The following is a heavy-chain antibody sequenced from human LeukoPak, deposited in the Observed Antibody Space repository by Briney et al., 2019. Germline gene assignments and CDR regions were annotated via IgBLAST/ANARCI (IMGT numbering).Heavy chain of an antibody. J-gene: IGHJ4*02. V-gene: IGHV3-74*01. CDR3: ARESRDDSSGLAEGEFDY. Sequence: GGSLRLSCSASGFTFSDYAMHWVRQAPGKGLVWVSRINSDGSSTSYADSVKGRFTISRDNAKNTLYLQMNSLRAEDTAVYYCARESRDDSSGLAEGEFDYWGQGTLVTVSS. D-gene: IGHD3-22*01. CDR1: GFTFSDYA. CDR2: INSDGSST.